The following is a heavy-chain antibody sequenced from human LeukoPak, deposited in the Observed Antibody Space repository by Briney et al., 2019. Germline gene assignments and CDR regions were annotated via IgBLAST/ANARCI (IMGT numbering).Heavy chain of an antibody. Sequence: ASVKVSCKASGYTFTSYDINWVRQAPGQGLEWMGGIIPIFGTANYAQKFQGRVTITADESTSTAYIELSSLRSEDTAVYYCARLGSYGFNYFDYWGQGTLVTVSS. CDR3: ARLGSYGFNYFDY. J-gene: IGHJ4*02. CDR2: IIPIFGTA. V-gene: IGHV1-69*13. CDR1: GYTFTSYD. D-gene: IGHD5-18*01.